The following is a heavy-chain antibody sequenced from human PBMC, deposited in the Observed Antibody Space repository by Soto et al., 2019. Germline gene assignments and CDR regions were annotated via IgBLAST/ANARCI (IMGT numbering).Heavy chain of an antibody. D-gene: IGHD6-13*01. CDR2: ISGSGGST. CDR3: AKVRRSSSWLNNYYFDY. Sequence: GGSLRLSCAASGFTFSSYAMSWVRQAPGKGLEWVSAISGSGGSTYYADSVKGRFTISRDNSKNTLYLQMNSLRAEDTAVYYCAKVRRSSSWLNNYYFDYWGQGTLVTVSS. J-gene: IGHJ4*02. V-gene: IGHV3-23*01. CDR1: GFTFSSYA.